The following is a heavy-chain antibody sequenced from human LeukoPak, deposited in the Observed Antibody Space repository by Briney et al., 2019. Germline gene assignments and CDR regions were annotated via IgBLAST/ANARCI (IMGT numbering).Heavy chain of an antibody. V-gene: IGHV3-7*01. CDR3: ARRRGYFDWFNQFDY. J-gene: IGHJ4*02. CDR1: GFTFSSYW. D-gene: IGHD3-9*01. Sequence: PGGSLRLSCAASGFTFSSYWMSWVRQAPGKGLEWVANMKQDGSEKYYVDSVKGRFTISRDNAKNSLYLQMNSLRAEDTAVYYCARRRGYFDWFNQFDYWGQGTLVTVSS. CDR2: MKQDGSEK.